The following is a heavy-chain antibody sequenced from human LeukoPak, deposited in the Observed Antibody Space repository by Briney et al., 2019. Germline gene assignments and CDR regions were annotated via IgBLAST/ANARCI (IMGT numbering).Heavy chain of an antibody. D-gene: IGHD3-10*01. J-gene: IGHJ4*02. CDR2: ISGNGDRT. CDR1: GFTFSSSA. CDR3: AKLLRGVVVPYFDS. V-gene: IGHV3-23*01. Sequence: GGSLRLSCAASGFTFSSSAMNWVRQAPGKGLEWVSAISGNGDRTHYAASVKGRFTVSRDTSTNTLFLQLNSLRAEDTAIYYCAKLLRGVVVPYFDSWGQGTLVTVSS.